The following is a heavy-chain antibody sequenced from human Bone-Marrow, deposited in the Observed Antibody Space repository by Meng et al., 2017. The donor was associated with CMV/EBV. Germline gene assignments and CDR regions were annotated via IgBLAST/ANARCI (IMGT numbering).Heavy chain of an antibody. CDR3: AREVNSGYESSGPSY. CDR2: INPNSGGT. CDR1: GYTFTGYY. J-gene: IGHJ4*02. Sequence: ASVKVSCKASGYTFTGYYMHWVRQAPGQGLEWMGWINPNSGGTNYAQKFQGRVTMTRDTSISTAYMELSRLRSDDTAVYYCAREVNSGYESSGPSYCGQGTLVTVSS. V-gene: IGHV1-2*02. D-gene: IGHD3-10*01.